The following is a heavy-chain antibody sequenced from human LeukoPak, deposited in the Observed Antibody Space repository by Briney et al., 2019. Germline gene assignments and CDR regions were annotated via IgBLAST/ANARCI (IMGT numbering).Heavy chain of an antibody. Sequence: PGGSLRLSCAASGFTFSSYVMSWVRQAPGKGLEWVPDISGSGGSTYHADSVKGRFTISRDNSKNTLYLQMNSLRAEDTAVYYCAKVTGAYCTNGVCYARLYYFDYWGQGTLVTVSS. V-gene: IGHV3-23*01. CDR3: AKVTGAYCTNGVCYARLYYFDY. CDR1: GFTFSSYV. J-gene: IGHJ4*02. D-gene: IGHD2-8*01. CDR2: ISGSGGST.